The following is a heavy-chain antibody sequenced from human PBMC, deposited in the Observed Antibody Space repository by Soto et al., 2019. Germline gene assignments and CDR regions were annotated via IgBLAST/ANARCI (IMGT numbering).Heavy chain of an antibody. CDR1: HA. CDR3: AKDRSTGTTRGWFDP. V-gene: IGHV3-23*01. J-gene: IGHJ5*02. CDR2: ISGSGGST. Sequence: HAVSRIRQAPGKGLEWVSAISGSGGSTYYADSVKGRFTISRDNSKNTLYLQMNSLRAEDTAVYYCAKDRSTGTTRGWFDPWGQGTLVTVSS. D-gene: IGHD1-7*01.